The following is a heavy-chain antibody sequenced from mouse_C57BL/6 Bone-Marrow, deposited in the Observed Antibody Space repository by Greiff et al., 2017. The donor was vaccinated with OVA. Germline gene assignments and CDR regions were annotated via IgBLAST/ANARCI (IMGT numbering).Heavy chain of an antibody. CDR3: ARGIGSNYGFAY. Sequence: VQLQQSGAELARPGASVKLSCKASGYTFTSYGISWVKQRTGQGLEWIGEIYPRSGNTYYNEKFKGKATLTADKSSSTAYMELRSLTSEDTAVYFCARGIGSNYGFAYWGQGTLVTVSA. CDR2: IYPRSGNT. J-gene: IGHJ3*01. D-gene: IGHD2-5*01. CDR1: GYTFTSYG. V-gene: IGHV1-81*01.